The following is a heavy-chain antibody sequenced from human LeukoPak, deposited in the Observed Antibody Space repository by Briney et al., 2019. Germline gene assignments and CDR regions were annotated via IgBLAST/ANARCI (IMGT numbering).Heavy chain of an antibody. CDR3: ARELSMVGGVPGGGFQH. CDR2: INPNSGGT. D-gene: IGHD3-10*01. J-gene: IGHJ1*01. Sequence: VKVSCKASGYTFTDYHMHWVRQAPGQGLEWMGWINPNSGGTIYVQNFQGRVTMTRDTSGTTVYMDLSSLRSDDTAVYYCARELSMVGGVPGGGFQHWGQGTLVIVSS. CDR1: GYTFTDYH. V-gene: IGHV1-2*02.